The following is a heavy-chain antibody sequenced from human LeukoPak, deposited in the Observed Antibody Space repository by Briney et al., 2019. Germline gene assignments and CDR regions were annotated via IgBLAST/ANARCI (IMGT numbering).Heavy chain of an antibody. Sequence: GGSPRLSCAASEFAFANAWMTWVRQAPGKGLEWLGRIKSKTDGGTIDYAAPVGGRFTISRDDSKNTLYLQMNSLKTEDTAVYYCTTPGGSGQGYFDYWGQGTLVTVSS. CDR3: TTPGGSGQGYFDY. CDR2: IKSKTDGGTI. J-gene: IGHJ4*02. D-gene: IGHD3-16*01. CDR1: EFAFANAW. V-gene: IGHV3-15*01.